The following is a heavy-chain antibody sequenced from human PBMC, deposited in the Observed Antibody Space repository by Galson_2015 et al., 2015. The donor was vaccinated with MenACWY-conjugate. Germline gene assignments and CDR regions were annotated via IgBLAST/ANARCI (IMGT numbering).Heavy chain of an antibody. CDR2: IIPVFHTT. V-gene: IGHV1-69*01. D-gene: IGHD4-17*01. CDR3: ARPGGDYEQRTSFDY. Sequence: SCKASGDSFNTYSFNWIRQAPGQGPEWLGGIIPVFHTTDYAQRFQGRLTITADESTSTVYMELSSLRSDDTAIYYCARPGGDYEQRTSFDYWGQGTLVTVSS. CDR1: GDSFNTYS. J-gene: IGHJ4*02.